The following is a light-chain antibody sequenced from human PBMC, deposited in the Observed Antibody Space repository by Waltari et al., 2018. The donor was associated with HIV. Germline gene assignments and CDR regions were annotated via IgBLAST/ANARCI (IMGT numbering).Light chain of an antibody. CDR2: LGS. V-gene: IGKV2-28*01. CDR3: RQALQAPYT. J-gene: IGKJ2*01. CDR1: QSILHSNGYND. Sequence: IVMTQSPLSLPITPGEPASISCRSSQSILHSNGYNDLDCYLQKQEQSPQLLIYLGSNRASGVPDRFSGRGAGTDFTLKISRVEAVDVGVYYCRQALQAPYTLGQGTKLELK.